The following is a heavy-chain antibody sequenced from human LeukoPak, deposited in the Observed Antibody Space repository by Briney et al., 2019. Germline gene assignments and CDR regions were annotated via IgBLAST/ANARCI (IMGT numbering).Heavy chain of an antibody. V-gene: IGHV3-64*01. Sequence: PGGSLRLSCAASGFTFSSYAMHWVRQAPGKGLEYVSAISSNGGSTYYANSVKGRFTISRDNSKNTLYLQMGSLRAEDMAVYYCAREGEMATIRGPLYYFAYWGQGPLVTVSS. CDR3: AREGEMATIRGPLYYFAY. CDR1: GFTFSSYA. D-gene: IGHD5-24*01. CDR2: ISSNGGST. J-gene: IGHJ4*02.